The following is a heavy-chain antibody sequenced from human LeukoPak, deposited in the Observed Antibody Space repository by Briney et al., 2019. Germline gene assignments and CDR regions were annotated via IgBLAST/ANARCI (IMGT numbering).Heavy chain of an antibody. CDR1: GYTFTSYY. D-gene: IGHD3-22*01. CDR3: ARDAQTYYYDSSGYYLDY. V-gene: IGHV1-46*01. CDR2: INPSGGST. J-gene: IGHJ4*02. Sequence: ASVKVSCKASGYTFTSYYMHWLRQAPGQGLEWVGIINPSGGSTSYAQKFQGRVTMTRDMSTSTVYMELSSLRSEDTAVYYCARDAQTYYYDSSGYYLDYWGQGTLVTVSS.